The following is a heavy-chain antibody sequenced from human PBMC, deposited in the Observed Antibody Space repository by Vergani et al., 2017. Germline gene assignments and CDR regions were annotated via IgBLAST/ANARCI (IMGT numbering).Heavy chain of an antibody. Sequence: EVQLVESGGGLVKPGGSLRLSCAASGFTFDDYAMHWVRQAPGKGLEWVSGISWNSGSIGYADSVKGRLTISRDNAKNSLYLQMNSLRAEDTALYYCAKDIMASYDFWSGSDYWGQGTLVTVSS. J-gene: IGHJ4*02. CDR1: GFTFDDYA. CDR3: AKDIMASYDFWSGSDY. D-gene: IGHD3-3*01. CDR2: ISWNSGSI. V-gene: IGHV3-9*01.